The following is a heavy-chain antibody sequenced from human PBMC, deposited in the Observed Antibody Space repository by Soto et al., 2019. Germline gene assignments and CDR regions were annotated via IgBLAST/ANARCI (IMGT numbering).Heavy chain of an antibody. V-gene: IGHV3-30*02. Sequence: GGSLRLSCAASGVAFSTYGIHWVRQAPGKGLEWVAVIWYDGSNKYYADSVKGRFTISRDNSKNTLYLQMESLRAEDTAVYYCAKDHAGRGYSNFYYYYGMDVWGQGTTVTVSS. CDR3: AKDHAGRGYSNFYYYYGMDV. CDR2: IWYDGSNK. J-gene: IGHJ6*02. CDR1: GVAFSTYG. D-gene: IGHD4-4*01.